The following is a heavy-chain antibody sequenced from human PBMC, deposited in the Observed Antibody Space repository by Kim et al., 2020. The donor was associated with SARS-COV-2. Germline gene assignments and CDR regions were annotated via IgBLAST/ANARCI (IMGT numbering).Heavy chain of an antibody. CDR3: ARDRAAAGTRIDY. D-gene: IGHD6-13*01. CDR2: IKHSGST. CDR1: GGSFSGYY. J-gene: IGHJ4*02. Sequence: SETLSLTCAVYGGSFSGYYWSWIRQPPGKGLEWIGEIKHSGSTNYNPSLKSRVTISVDTSKNQFSLKLSSVTAADTAVYYCARDRAAAGTRIDYWGQGTLVTVSS. V-gene: IGHV4-34*01.